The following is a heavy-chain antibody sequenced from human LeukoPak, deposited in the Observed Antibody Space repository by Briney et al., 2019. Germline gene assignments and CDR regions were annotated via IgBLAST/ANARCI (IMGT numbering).Heavy chain of an antibody. CDR3: ARSNGAAAGFDY. J-gene: IGHJ4*02. CDR2: IYYSGST. V-gene: IGHV4-59*01. Sequence: SETLSLTCTVSGGSISSYYWSWLRQPPGKGLEWIGYIYYSGSTNYNPSLKSRVTISVDTSKNQFSLKLSSVTAADTAVYYCARSNGAAAGFDYWGQGTLVTVSS. CDR1: GGSISSYY. D-gene: IGHD6-13*01.